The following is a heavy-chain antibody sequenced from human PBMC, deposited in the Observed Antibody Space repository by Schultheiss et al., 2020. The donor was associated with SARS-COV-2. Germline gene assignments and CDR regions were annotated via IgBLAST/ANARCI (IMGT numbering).Heavy chain of an antibody. CDR3: ARGAYTSVWT. D-gene: IGHD6-19*01. J-gene: IGHJ5*02. CDR2: IYTSGST. V-gene: IGHV4-61*02. Sequence: SETLSLTCTVSGGSISSSSYYWSWIRQPAGKGLEWIGRIYTSGSTNYNPSLKSRVTISVDTSKNQFSLQLNSVTPEDTAVYYCARGAYTSVWTWGQGTLVTVSS. CDR1: GGSISSSSYY.